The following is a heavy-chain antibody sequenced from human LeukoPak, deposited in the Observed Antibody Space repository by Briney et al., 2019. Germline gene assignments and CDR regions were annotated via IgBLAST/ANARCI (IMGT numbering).Heavy chain of an antibody. J-gene: IGHJ4*02. CDR3: AISGLGFGEFRGLDY. CDR1: GFTFSSYA. Sequence: GRSLRLSCAASGFTFSSYAMHWVRQAPGKGLAWVALISFDGNDKYHADSVKGRFTISRDTSKNALYLQMNSLRAEDTAVYYCAISGLGFGEFRGLDYWGQGTLVTVSP. V-gene: IGHV3-30*14. D-gene: IGHD3-10*01. CDR2: ISFDGNDK.